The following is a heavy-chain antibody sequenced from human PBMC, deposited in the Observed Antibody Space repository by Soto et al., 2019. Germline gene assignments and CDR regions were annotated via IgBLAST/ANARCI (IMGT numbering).Heavy chain of an antibody. CDR1: GYSFTSYW. V-gene: IGHV5-51*01. CDR2: IYPGDSDT. D-gene: IGHD6-19*01. CDR3: ARHWRGFIAVAGEDAFDI. Sequence: EVQLVQSGAEVKKPGESLKISCKGSGYSFTSYWIGWVRQMPGKGLEWMGIIYPGDSDTRYSPSFQGQVTISADKSIRTADLQWSSLKASDTAMYYCARHWRGFIAVAGEDAFDIGGQGTRVTVSS. J-gene: IGHJ3*02.